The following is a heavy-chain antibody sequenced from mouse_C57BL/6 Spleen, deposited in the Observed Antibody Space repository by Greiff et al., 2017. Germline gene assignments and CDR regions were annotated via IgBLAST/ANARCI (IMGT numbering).Heavy chain of an antibody. V-gene: IGHV1-81*01. CDR3: AVYYGIHYAMDY. CDR1: GYTFTSYG. D-gene: IGHD2-1*01. CDR2: IYPRSGNT. Sequence: QVHVKQSGAELARPGASVKLSCKASGYTFTSYGISWVKQRTGQGLEWIGEIYPRSGNTYYNEKFKGKATLTADKSSSTAHMELRSLTSEDSAVYFCAVYYGIHYAMDYWGQGTSVTVSS. J-gene: IGHJ4*01.